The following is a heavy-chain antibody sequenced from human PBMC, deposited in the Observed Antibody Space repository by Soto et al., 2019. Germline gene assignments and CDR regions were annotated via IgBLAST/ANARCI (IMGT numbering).Heavy chain of an antibody. CDR2: IIPILGIA. Sequence: QVQLVQSGAEVKKPGSSVKVSCKASGGTFSSYTISWVRQAPGQGLEWMGRIIPILGIANYAQKFQGRVTITADKSTSTAYMELSSLRSEVTAVYYCARGEYSSSSSFDYWGQGTLVTVSS. D-gene: IGHD6-6*01. J-gene: IGHJ4*02. CDR3: ARGEYSSSSSFDY. CDR1: GGTFSSYT. V-gene: IGHV1-69*02.